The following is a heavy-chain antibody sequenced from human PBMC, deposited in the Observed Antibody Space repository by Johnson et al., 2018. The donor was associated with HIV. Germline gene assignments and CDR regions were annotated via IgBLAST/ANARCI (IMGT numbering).Heavy chain of an antibody. Sequence: VQLVESGGALVQPGGSLRLSCAASGFTFSNYAMSWVRQAPGKGLEWVAVISYDGSNKYYADSVKGRFTISSDHSTNTLYLQMNSLRPEDTAAYYCATIAAHGAAFDIWGQGTMVTVSS. D-gene: IGHD6-25*01. CDR2: ISYDGSNK. CDR3: ATIAAHGAAFDI. J-gene: IGHJ3*02. CDR1: GFTFSNYA. V-gene: IGHV3-30-3*01.